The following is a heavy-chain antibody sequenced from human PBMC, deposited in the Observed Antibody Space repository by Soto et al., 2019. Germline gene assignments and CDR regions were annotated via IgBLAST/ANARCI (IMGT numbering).Heavy chain of an antibody. V-gene: IGHV4-4*02. CDR3: ARDRAVSARGGFDY. CDR2: IYHSGST. CDR1: GGSVSSTNW. J-gene: IGHJ4*02. D-gene: IGHD6-19*01. Sequence: QVQLQESGPGLVEPSGTLSLTCAVSGGSVSSTNWWSWVRQPPGKGLEWIGEIYHSGSTYYNPSLKSRITISVDKSKNQFSLRLSSVTAADAAVYFCARDRAVSARGGFDYWGQGTLVTVSS.